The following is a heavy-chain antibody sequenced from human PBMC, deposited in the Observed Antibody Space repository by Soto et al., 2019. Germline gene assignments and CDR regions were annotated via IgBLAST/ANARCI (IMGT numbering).Heavy chain of an antibody. V-gene: IGHV3-72*01. Sequence: PGGSLRLSCAGSSFTFSDDHMAWVRQAPGKGLEWVGRIRKKAESYTTEYAASVKGRFTISRDDSKNSAYLQMDSLITEDTAVYYCVREGFYVLDYWGQGTLVTSPQ. D-gene: IGHD2-2*01. CDR1: SFTFSDDH. CDR2: IRKKAESYTT. CDR3: VREGFYVLDY. J-gene: IGHJ4*02.